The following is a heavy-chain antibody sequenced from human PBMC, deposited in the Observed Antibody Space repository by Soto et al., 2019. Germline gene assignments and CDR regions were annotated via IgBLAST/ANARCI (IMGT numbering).Heavy chain of an antibody. CDR1: GYTFTSYG. Sequence: QVQLVQSGAEVKKPGASVRVSCKASGYTFTSYGISWVRQAPGQGLEWMGWISGYNGNTKYAQKFQGRVTMTTDTSTRTAYIELRSLRSDDTAGYYGARGPKESSGSPRWYWGQGTLVTVSS. V-gene: IGHV1-18*01. CDR3: ARGPKESSGSPRWY. J-gene: IGHJ4*02. D-gene: IGHD1-26*01. CDR2: ISGYNGNT.